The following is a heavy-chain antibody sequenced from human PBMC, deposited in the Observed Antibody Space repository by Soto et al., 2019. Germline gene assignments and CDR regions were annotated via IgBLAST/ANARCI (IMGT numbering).Heavy chain of an antibody. V-gene: IGHV3-23*01. CDR1: GFTFSSYA. J-gene: IGHJ3*01. D-gene: IGHD4-17*01. Sequence: EVHLLESGGNLVQPGMSLRLSCAASGFTFSSYAMSWVRQVPGKGLEWVSTISDGADSAYYVDSVKGRFTISRDNSKKTLYLQMNSLRAEDSAVYYCARPYGGKIGDAPDLWGPGTMVTVSS. CDR2: ISDGADSA. CDR3: ARPYGGKIGDAPDL.